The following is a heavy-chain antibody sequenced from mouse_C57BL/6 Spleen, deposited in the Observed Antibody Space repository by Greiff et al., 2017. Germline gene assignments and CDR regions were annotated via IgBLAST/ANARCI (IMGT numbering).Heavy chain of an antibody. CDR3: ARGGERQYFDV. Sequence: ESGPGLVKPSQSLSLTCSVTGYSITSGYYWNWIRQFPGNKLEWMGYISYDGSNNYNPSLKNRISITRDTSKNQFFLKLNSVTTEDTATYYCARGGERQYFDVWGTGTTVTVSS. D-gene: IGHD6-1*01. V-gene: IGHV3-6*01. CDR2: ISYDGSN. J-gene: IGHJ1*03. CDR1: GYSITSGYY.